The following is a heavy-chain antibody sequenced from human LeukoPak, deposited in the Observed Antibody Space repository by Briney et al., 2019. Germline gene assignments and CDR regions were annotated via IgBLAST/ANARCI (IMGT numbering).Heavy chain of an antibody. CDR1: GGSISSYY. J-gene: IGHJ4*02. Sequence: PSETLSLTCTVSGGSISSYYWIWMRQPPGKGLEWIGYIHYSGNTNYNPSLKSRATISVDTSKNQFSLKLTSVTAADTAVYYCARVGNWNYALVNYYFDYWGQGTLVTVSS. D-gene: IGHD1-20*01. V-gene: IGHV4-59*01. CDR2: IHYSGNT. CDR3: ARVGNWNYALVNYYFDY.